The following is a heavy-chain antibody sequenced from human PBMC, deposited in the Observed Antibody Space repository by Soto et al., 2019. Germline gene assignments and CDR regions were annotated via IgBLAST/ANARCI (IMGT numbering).Heavy chain of an antibody. J-gene: IGHJ6*02. CDR2: IIPIFGTA. CDR1: GGTFSSYA. V-gene: IGHV1-69*01. D-gene: IGHD6-6*01. Sequence: QVQLVQSGAEVKKPGASVKVSCKASGGTFSSYAISWVRQAPGQGLEWMGGIIPIFGTANYAQKFQGRVTITADESTSTAYMERSSLRSEDTAVYYCARARYSSSSSYYYYGMDVWGQGTTVTVSS. CDR3: ARARYSSSSSYYYYGMDV.